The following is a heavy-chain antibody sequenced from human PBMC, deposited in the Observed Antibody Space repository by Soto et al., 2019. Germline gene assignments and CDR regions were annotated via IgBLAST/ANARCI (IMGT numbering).Heavy chain of an antibody. CDR3: AKAASQLELRFYYYYGMDV. Sequence: VGSLRLSCAASGFTFSSYGMHWVRQAPGKGLEWVAVISYDGSNKYYADSVMGRFTISRDNSKNTLYLQMNSLRAEDTAVYYCAKAASQLELRFYYYYGMDVWGQGTTVTVSS. J-gene: IGHJ6*02. V-gene: IGHV3-30*18. CDR1: GFTFSSYG. D-gene: IGHD1-7*01. CDR2: ISYDGSNK.